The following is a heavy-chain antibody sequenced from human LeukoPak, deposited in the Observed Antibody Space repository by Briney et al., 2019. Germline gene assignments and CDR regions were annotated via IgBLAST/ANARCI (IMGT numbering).Heavy chain of an antibody. D-gene: IGHD3-9*01. V-gene: IGHV4-59*12. CDR3: ARDRRRRYFDWLPKSYYYYMDV. J-gene: IGHJ6*03. Sequence: SETLSLTCSVSDDSITMYYWTWIRQPPGKGLEWIGYIYYSGSTYYNPSLKSRVTISVDTSKNQFSLKLSSVTAADTAVYYRARDRRRRYFDWLPKSYYYYMDVWGKGTTVTVSS. CDR1: DDSITMYY. CDR2: IYYSGST.